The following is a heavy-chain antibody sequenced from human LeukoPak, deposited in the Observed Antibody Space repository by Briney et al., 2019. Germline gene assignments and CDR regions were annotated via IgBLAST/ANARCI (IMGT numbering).Heavy chain of an antibody. CDR1: GYSFSIYW. J-gene: IGHJ4*02. D-gene: IGHD3-10*01. Sequence: GESLKISCKGSGYSFSIYWIGWVRQMPGKGLEWMGIIYPGDSDTRYSPSFQGQVTISADKSISTAFLQWSSLKASDTAMYYCARLDYYGSSYYFDYWGQGTLVTVSS. V-gene: IGHV5-51*01. CDR2: IYPGDSDT. CDR3: ARLDYYGSSYYFDY.